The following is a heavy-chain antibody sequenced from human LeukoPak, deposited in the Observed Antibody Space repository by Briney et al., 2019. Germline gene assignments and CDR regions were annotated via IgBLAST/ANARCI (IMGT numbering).Heavy chain of an antibody. V-gene: IGHV1-2*02. CDR1: GYTFIGHY. CDR3: ARVDFDWSNIMDV. J-gene: IGHJ6*04. Sequence: ASVKVSCKASGYTFIGHYIHWVRQAPGQGLEWMGWINPNSDATKYSQKFQGRVTMTRDTSISTAYMELSSLRSEDTAVYYCARVDFDWSNIMDVWGKGTTVTISS. D-gene: IGHD3-9*01. CDR2: INPNSDAT.